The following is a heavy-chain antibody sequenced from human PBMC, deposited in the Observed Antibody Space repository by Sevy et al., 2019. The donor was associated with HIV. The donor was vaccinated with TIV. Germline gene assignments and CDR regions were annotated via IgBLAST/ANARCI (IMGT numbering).Heavy chain of an antibody. D-gene: IGHD3-10*01. CDR2: ISSGSSYI. CDR1: GFTFSYYD. V-gene: IGHV3-21*01. Sequence: GGSLRLSCAASGFTFSYYDLNWVRQAPGKGLEWVSSISSGSSYIYYADSVKGRFTISRDNAENSRFVQMNSLRAKETAVYYCAKDGAYYGSDGMDVWGQGTTVTVSS. J-gene: IGHJ6*02. CDR3: AKDGAYYGSDGMDV.